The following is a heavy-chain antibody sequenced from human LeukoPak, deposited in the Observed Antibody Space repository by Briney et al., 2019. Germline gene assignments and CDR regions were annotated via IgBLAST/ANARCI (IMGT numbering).Heavy chain of an antibody. D-gene: IGHD3-10*01. CDR2: INPSNGIT. V-gene: IGHV1-46*01. J-gene: IGHJ4*02. Sequence: GASVKVSCKASGYTVTSTYIHWVRQAPGQGFEWMSIINPSNGITRFAQKFQGRVSMTSDTSTSTANMELTGLRSEDTAVYYCAREDPSGSSFDYWGQGTLVTVSS. CDR3: AREDPSGSSFDY. CDR1: GYTVTSTY.